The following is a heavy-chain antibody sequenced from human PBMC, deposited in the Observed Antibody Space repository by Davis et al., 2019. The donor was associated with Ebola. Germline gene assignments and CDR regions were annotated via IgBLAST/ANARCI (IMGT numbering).Heavy chain of an antibody. V-gene: IGHV4-34*01. CDR3: ARHKGGQPPYNWFDP. CDR1: GGSFSGYY. D-gene: IGHD1-14*01. Sequence: SETLSLTCAVYGGSFSGYYWSWIRQPPGKGLEWIGEINHSGSTNYNPSLKSRVTISVDTSKNQFSLKLSSVTAADTAVYYCARHKGGQPPYNWFDPWGQGTLVTVSS. CDR2: INHSGST. J-gene: IGHJ5*02.